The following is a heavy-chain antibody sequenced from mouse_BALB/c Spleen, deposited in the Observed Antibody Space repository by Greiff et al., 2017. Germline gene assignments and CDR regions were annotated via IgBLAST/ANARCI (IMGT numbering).Heavy chain of an antibody. J-gene: IGHJ4*01. V-gene: IGHV5-6*01. CDR2: ISSGGSYT. Sequence: DVQLVESGGDLVKPGGSLKLSCAASGFTFSSYGMSWVRQTPDKRLEWVATISSGGSYTYYPDSVKGRFTISRDNAKNTLYLHMSSLKSEDTAMYYCARHRAITTVVATLYAMDYWGQGTSVTVSS. CDR3: ARHRAITTVVATLYAMDY. D-gene: IGHD1-1*01. CDR1: GFTFSSYG.